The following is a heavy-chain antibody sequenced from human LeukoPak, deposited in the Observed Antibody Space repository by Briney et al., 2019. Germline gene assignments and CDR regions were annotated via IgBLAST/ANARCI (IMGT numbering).Heavy chain of an antibody. CDR2: ISSSSSYI. V-gene: IGHV3-21*01. Sequence: GGSLRLSCAASGFTLSSYSMNWVRQAPGKGLEWVSSISSSSSYIYYADSVKGRFTISRGNAKNSLYLQMNSLRAEDTAVYYCARGGAAAAFDYWGQGTLVTVSS. J-gene: IGHJ4*02. CDR1: GFTLSSYS. CDR3: ARGGAAAAFDY. D-gene: IGHD2-2*01.